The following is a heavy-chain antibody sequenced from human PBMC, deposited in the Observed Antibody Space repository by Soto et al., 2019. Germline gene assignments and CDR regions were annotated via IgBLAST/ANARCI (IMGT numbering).Heavy chain of an antibody. V-gene: IGHV3-74*01. CDR3: ARDGEGF. CDR1: GFTLSSNW. D-gene: IGHD2-21*01. CDR2: INTDGRST. Sequence: EVQLVESGGGLVQPGGSLRLSCAASGFTLSSNWMHWVRRVPGRGLVWVSRINTDGRSTSYVDSVKGRFTISRDNAKNTLYLQMNSLRVEDTAVYYCARDGEGFWGQGTLVTVSS. J-gene: IGHJ4*02.